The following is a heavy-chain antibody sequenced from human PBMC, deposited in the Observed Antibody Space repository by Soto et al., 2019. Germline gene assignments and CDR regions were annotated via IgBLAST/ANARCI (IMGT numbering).Heavy chain of an antibody. D-gene: IGHD2-15*01. CDR2: TYYRSKWYN. Sequence: QTLSLTSAISGDSVSSNSAAWNLIRHSPSRGLEWLGRTYYRSKWYNDYAVSVKSRITINPDTSKNQFSLQLNSVTPEDTAVYYCARGRGYCSGGSCDWFDPWGQGTLVTVSS. V-gene: IGHV6-1*01. J-gene: IGHJ5*02. CDR1: GDSVSSNSAA. CDR3: ARGRGYCSGGSCDWFDP.